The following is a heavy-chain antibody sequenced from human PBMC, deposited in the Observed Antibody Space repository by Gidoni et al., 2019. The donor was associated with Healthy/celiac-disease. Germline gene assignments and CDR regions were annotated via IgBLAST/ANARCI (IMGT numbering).Heavy chain of an antibody. V-gene: IGHV1-69*09. D-gene: IGHD2-21*02. J-gene: IGHJ5*02. CDR1: GGTFRSYA. CDR2: IIPILGIA. Sequence: QVQLVQSGAEVKNPGSSVKVYCKASGGTFRSYAISWVRQAPGQGLEWMGRIIPILGIANYAQKFQGRVTITADKSTSTAYMELSSLRSEDTAVYYCARDVVVVTANWFDPWGQGTLVTVSS. CDR3: ARDVVVVTANWFDP.